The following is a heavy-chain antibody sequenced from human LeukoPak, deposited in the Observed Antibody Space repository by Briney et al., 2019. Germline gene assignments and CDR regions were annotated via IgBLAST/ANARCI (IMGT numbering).Heavy chain of an antibody. CDR3: ARDRGYYYDSSGYYYFDY. J-gene: IGHJ4*02. D-gene: IGHD3-22*01. CDR2: IIPILGIA. Sequence: SVKVSCKASGGTFSSYAISWVRQAPGQGLEWMGRIIPILGIANYAQKFQGRVTITADKSTSTAYMELSSLRSEDTAAYYCARDRGYYYDSSGYYYFDYWGQGTLVTVSS. CDR1: GGTFSSYA. V-gene: IGHV1-69*04.